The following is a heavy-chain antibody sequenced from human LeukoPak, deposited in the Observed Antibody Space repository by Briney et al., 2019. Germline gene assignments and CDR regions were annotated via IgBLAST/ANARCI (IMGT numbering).Heavy chain of an antibody. CDR3: ARGRGIAVAGTIFDY. CDR2: ISSSSSTI. D-gene: IGHD6-19*01. CDR1: GFTFSSYS. Sequence: GGSLRLSCAASGFTFSSYSMNWVGQAPGKGLEGVSYISSSSSTIYYADSVKGRFTISRDNAKNSLYLQMNSLRAEDTAVYYCARGRGIAVAGTIFDYWGQGTLVTVSS. V-gene: IGHV3-48*01. J-gene: IGHJ4*02.